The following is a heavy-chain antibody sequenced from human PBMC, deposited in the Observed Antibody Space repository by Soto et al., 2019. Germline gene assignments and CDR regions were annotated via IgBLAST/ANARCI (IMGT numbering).Heavy chain of an antibody. CDR1: GGSISSGGYY. V-gene: IGHV4-31*03. J-gene: IGHJ5*02. CDR2: IYYSGTT. D-gene: IGHD3-22*01. CDR3: VRAFITPISTCFDP. Sequence: QVQLQESGPGLVKPSQTLSLTCTVSGGSISSGGYYWTWIRQHPGKGLEWIGYIYYSGTTYYNSSLKSRVTISLDTSENQFSLSLNSVTAADTAVYYCVRAFITPISTCFDPWGQGTLVTVSS.